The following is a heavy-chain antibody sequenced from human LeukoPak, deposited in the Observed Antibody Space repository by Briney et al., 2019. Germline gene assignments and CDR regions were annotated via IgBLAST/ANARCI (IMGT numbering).Heavy chain of an antibody. Sequence: SQTLSLTCAISGDSVSSNSAAWNWIRQSPSRGLEWLGRTYYRSKWYNDYAVSVESRITINPDTSKNQFSLQLNSVTPEDTAVYYCARDLRHSSGWYKGFDPWGQGTLVTVSS. CDR3: ARDLRHSSGWYKGFDP. D-gene: IGHD6-19*01. CDR1: GDSVSSNSAA. CDR2: TYYRSKWYN. V-gene: IGHV6-1*01. J-gene: IGHJ5*02.